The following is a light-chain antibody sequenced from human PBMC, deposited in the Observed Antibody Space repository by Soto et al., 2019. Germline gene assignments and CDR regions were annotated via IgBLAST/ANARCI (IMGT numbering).Light chain of an antibody. CDR2: DAS. J-gene: IGKJ5*01. Sequence: EIFLPQSPDTLSLSPGERATLTCRASQSVTNYIAWYQQRPGQAPRLLIYDASNRATGVPARFSGSGSGTEFTLTISSLQPDDFATYYCQQYNSYSTTFGQGTRLEI. CDR1: QSVTNY. V-gene: IGKV3-11*01. CDR3: QQYNSYSTT.